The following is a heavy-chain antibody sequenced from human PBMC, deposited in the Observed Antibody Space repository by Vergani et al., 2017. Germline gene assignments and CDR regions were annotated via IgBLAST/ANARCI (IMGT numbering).Heavy chain of an antibody. Sequence: QVQLQESGPGLVKPSETLSLTCTVSGGSISSYYWSWIRQPPGKGLEWIGYIYYSGSTNYNPSLKSRVTISVDTSKNQFSLKLSSVTAADTAVYYCARNQYCGGDCYSDAFDSWGQGTMVTVSS. CDR2: IYYSGST. V-gene: IGHV4-59*01. CDR1: GGSISSYY. J-gene: IGHJ3*02. CDR3: ARNQYCGGDCYSDAFDS. D-gene: IGHD2-21*02.